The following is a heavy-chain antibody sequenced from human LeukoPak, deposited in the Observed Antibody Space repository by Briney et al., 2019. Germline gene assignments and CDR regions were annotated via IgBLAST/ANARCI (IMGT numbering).Heavy chain of an antibody. CDR1: GYTFGGYY. V-gene: IGHV1-2*02. Sequence: ASATVSCKASGYTFGGYYIHWVRRAPGQGLEWLGWINPEKGDTKSAQKFRDRVIMTTDTSLTTAYMEVINLSSDDTAVYYCTRSSWDCSSGDCYSNMNFDYWGQGSLVTVSS. CDR2: INPEKGDT. D-gene: IGHD2-21*01. J-gene: IGHJ4*02. CDR3: TRSSWDCSSGDCYSNMNFDY.